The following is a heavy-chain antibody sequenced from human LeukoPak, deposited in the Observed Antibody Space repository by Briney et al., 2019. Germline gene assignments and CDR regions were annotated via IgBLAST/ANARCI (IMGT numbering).Heavy chain of an antibody. V-gene: IGHV4-4*07. CDR3: ARDGYSYGFGS. CDR1: GGSMRSFY. CDR2: VYPNGDT. J-gene: IGHJ4*02. Sequence: SETLSLTCTVSGGSMRSFYWSWIRQPAGKGLEWIGHVYPNGDTNYNPSLKSRVSMSVVTSENQFSLKLTSVTAADTAVYYCARDGYSYGFGSWGQGTLATVSS. D-gene: IGHD5-18*01.